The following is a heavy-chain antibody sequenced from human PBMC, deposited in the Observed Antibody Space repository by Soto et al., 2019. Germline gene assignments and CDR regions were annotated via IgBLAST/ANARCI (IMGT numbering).Heavy chain of an antibody. CDR3: ATRGITMVRGVIWINGMDV. Sequence: GESLKISCKGSGYSFTSYWISWVRQMPGKGLEWMGRIDPSDSYTNYSPSFQGHVTISAYKSISTAYLQWSSLKASDTAMYYCATRGITMVRGVIWINGMDVWGQGTTVTVSS. CDR1: GYSFTSYW. V-gene: IGHV5-10-1*01. J-gene: IGHJ6*02. CDR2: IDPSDSYT. D-gene: IGHD3-10*01.